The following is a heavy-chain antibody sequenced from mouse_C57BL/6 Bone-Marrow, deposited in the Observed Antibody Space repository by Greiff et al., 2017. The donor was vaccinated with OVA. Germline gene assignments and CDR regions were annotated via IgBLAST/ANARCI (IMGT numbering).Heavy chain of an antibody. Sequence: QVQLKQPGAELVKPGASVKMSCKASGYTFTSYWITWVKQRPGQGLEWIGDIYPGSGSTNYNEKFKSKATLTVDTSSSTAYMQLSSLTSEDSAVYYCASSYYGSSRGAWFAYWGQGTLVTVSA. V-gene: IGHV1-55*01. D-gene: IGHD1-1*01. CDR2: IYPGSGST. CDR3: ASSYYGSSRGAWFAY. J-gene: IGHJ3*01. CDR1: GYTFTSYW.